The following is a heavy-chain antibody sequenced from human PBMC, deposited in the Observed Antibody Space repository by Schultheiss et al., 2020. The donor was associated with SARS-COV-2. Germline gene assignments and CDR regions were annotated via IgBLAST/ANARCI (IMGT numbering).Heavy chain of an antibody. CDR2: INPSGGST. V-gene: IGHV1-46*01. Sequence: ASVKVSCKASGYTFTSYGISWVRQAPGQGLEWMGIINPSGGSTSYAQKFQGRVTMTRDTSTSTAYMELSSLRSEDTAVYYCARGGGPMTDLDYWGQGTLVTVSS. J-gene: IGHJ4*02. CDR1: GYTFTSYG. D-gene: IGHD2-21*02. CDR3: ARGGGPMTDLDY.